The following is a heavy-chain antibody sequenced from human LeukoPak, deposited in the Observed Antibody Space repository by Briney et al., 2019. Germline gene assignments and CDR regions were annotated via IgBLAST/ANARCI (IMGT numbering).Heavy chain of an antibody. CDR1: GFTFSSYE. J-gene: IGHJ4*01. V-gene: IGHV3-48*03. Sequence: GGSMRPSCAASGFTFSSYEMSWVRQAAGKGLGWVSYISNSGSTKYYADSVKGRFTISRDNAKNSLYLQMNSLRAEDTAIYYCARAAFGGFIDYWGQGTMVTVSS. D-gene: IGHD3-16*02. CDR3: ARAAFGGFIDY. CDR2: ISNSGSTK.